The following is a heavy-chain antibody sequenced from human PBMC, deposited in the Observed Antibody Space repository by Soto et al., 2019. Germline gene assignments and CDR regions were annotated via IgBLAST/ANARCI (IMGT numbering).Heavy chain of an antibody. D-gene: IGHD3-16*01. CDR1: GYIFVNYG. CDR3: VMVDNYVTPTPQDV. Sequence: QVQLVQSGDEVKKPGASVKVSCKASGYIFVNYGIAWVRQAPGQGLEWMGWISPYTGNTHSATKVQGRLTMTTDKSTSIAYMDLGSLTSDDTAVYYCVMVDNYVTPTPQDVWGQGTTVTVSS. V-gene: IGHV1-18*01. CDR2: ISPYTGNT. J-gene: IGHJ6*02.